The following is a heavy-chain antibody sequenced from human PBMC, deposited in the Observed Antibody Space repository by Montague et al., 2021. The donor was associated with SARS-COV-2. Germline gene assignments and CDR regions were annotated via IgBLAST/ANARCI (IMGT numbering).Heavy chain of an antibody. V-gene: IGHV4-34*01. J-gene: IGHJ6*02. CDR1: GGSFSGYY. CDR3: ARGRRILLWFGELLSGGDYYGRDV. D-gene: IGHD3-10*01. CDR2: INHSGST. Sequence: SDTLSLTRALYGGSFSGYYWSWIRQPPGKGLEWIGEINHSGSTNYNPSLKSRVTISVDTSKNQFSLKLSSVTAADTAVYYCARGRRILLWFGELLSGGDYYGRDVWGQGTTVTVSS.